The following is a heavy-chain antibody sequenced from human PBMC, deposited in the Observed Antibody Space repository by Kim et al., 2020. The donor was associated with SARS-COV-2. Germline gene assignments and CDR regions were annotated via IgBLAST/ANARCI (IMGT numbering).Heavy chain of an antibody. CDR2: ISGSGGST. CDR1: GFTFSSYA. D-gene: IGHD6-6*01. CDR3: AKGTAARRDYYYYMDV. V-gene: IGHV3-23*01. J-gene: IGHJ6*03. Sequence: GGSLRLSCAASGFTFSSYAMSWVRQAPGKGLEWVSAISGSGGSTYYADSVKGRFTISRDNSKNTLYLQMNSLRAEDTAVYYCAKGTAARRDYYYYMDVWGKGTTVTVSS.